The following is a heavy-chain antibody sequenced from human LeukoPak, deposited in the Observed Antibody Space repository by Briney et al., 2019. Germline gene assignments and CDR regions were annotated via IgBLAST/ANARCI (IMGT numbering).Heavy chain of an antibody. V-gene: IGHV3-48*04. CDR1: GFTFSSYS. Sequence: GGSLRLSCAASGFTFSSYSMNWIRQAPGKGLEWVSYISSSRTTIYYADSVKGRFTISRDNAKNSLYLQMNSLRAEDTAVYYCARDRLVYWGQGTLVTVSS. CDR2: ISSSRTTI. CDR3: ARDRLVY. D-gene: IGHD2-21*01. J-gene: IGHJ4*02.